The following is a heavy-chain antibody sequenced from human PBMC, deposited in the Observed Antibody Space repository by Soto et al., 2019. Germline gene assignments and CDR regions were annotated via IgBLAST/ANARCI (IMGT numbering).Heavy chain of an antibody. V-gene: IGHV6-1*01. CDR1: GDRVASNSAA. J-gene: IGHJ3*02. CDR2: TYYRSKWYN. Sequence: SQTRSLTCGISGDRVASNSAACDWIRQSPSRGLEWLGRTYYRSKWYNDYAVSVKSRITINPDTSKNQFSLQLNSVTPDDTAVYYCARDNRAAGTSYPDIWGQGTMVTVSS. CDR3: ARDNRAAGTSYPDI. D-gene: IGHD6-13*01.